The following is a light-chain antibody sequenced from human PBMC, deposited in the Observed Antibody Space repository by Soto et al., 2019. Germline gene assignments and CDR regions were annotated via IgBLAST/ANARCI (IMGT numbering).Light chain of an antibody. CDR1: SSDVGGYNY. V-gene: IGLV2-14*01. Sequence: QSVLTQPASVSGSPVQSITISCTGTSSDVGGYNYVSWYQQHPGKAPKLMIYEVSNRPTGVSNRFSGSKSGNTASLTISGLQDEDEADYYCSSYTSSSTLCVFGTGTKLTV. CDR3: SSYTSSSTLCV. CDR2: EVS. J-gene: IGLJ1*01.